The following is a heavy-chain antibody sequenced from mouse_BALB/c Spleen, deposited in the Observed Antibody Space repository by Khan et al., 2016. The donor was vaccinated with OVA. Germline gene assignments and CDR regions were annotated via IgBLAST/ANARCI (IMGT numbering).Heavy chain of an antibody. J-gene: IGHJ4*01. CDR1: GYTFTTAG. CDR3: ARGWAAFYRNDGGAMDY. V-gene: IGHV9-4*02. CDR2: INTHSGVP. D-gene: IGHD2-14*01. Sequence: QIQLVQSGPELKKPGETVRISCKASGYTFTTAGMQWVQKMPGKGLKWIGWINTHSGVPKYAEDFKGRFAFSLETSASIGYLQITNLKNEDTATYFCARGWAAFYRNDGGAMDYWGQGTSVTVSS.